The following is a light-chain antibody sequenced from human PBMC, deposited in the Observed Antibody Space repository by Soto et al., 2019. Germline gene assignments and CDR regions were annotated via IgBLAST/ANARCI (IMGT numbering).Light chain of an antibody. V-gene: IGLV1-40*01. J-gene: IGLJ2*01. CDR3: QSYDSSLSAL. CDR2: GNS. CDR1: SSNIGAGYE. Sequence: QLVLTQPPSVSGAPGQRITITCTESSSNIGAGYEVHWYQQLPGTAPKLLIYGNSNRPSGVPDRFSGSKSGTSASLAITGLQAEDEADYYCQSYDSSLSALFGGRTQLTVL.